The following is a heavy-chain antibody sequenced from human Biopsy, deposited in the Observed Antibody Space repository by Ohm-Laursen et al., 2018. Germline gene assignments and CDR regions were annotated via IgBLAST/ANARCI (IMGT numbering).Heavy chain of an antibody. CDR3: ARDGIVVVPAAFHLDN. Sequence: SLRLSRSAFGFMFSSYGMHWVRQAPGKGLEWVAVIYYDGLNKEYADSVKGRFTISRDNSKNTLFLRMNSLRAEDTAVYYCARDGIVVVPAAFHLDNWGPGTLVTVSS. J-gene: IGHJ4*02. D-gene: IGHD2-2*01. CDR2: IYYDGLNK. CDR1: GFMFSSYG. V-gene: IGHV3-33*01.